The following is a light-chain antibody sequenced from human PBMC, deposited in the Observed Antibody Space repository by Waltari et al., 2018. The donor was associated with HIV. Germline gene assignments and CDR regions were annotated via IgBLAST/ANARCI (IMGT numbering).Light chain of an antibody. V-gene: IGLV4-69*01. CDR1: SGHSYYA. CDR2: LNRDGSH. J-gene: IGLJ2*01. Sequence: QLVLTQSPSASASLRASVTLTCTLSSGHSYYAIAWHQQQPEKGPRFLMRLNRDGSHSKGDVLPGRFSGSCSGSERFPIISSLESEEEADYCCETGGSGVVFGGGTKLTVL. CDR3: ETGGSGVV.